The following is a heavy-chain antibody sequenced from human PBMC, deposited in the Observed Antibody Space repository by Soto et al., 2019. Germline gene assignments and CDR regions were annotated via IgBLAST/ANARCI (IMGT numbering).Heavy chain of an antibody. CDR2: IYYRGST. CDR3: ARQQLLPYYYALDV. J-gene: IGHJ6*02. CDR1: GGSISGYY. Sequence: SETLSLTCTVSGGSISGYYWSWIRQPPGKGLEYIGYIYYRGSTNYNPSLKSRVTMSVDTSRNLFSLTVNSVTAADTAVYYCARQQLLPYYYALDVWGQGTTVTVS. V-gene: IGHV4-59*01. D-gene: IGHD6-13*01.